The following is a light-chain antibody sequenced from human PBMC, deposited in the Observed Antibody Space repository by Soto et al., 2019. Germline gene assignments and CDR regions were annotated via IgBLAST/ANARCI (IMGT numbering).Light chain of an antibody. J-gene: IGLJ1*01. CDR2: EVS. V-gene: IGLV2-14*01. CDR1: SSDVGNYKY. Sequence: ALTQPASVSGSPGQSITISCTGTSSDVGNYKYVSWYQQHPGKAPKLMIYEVSNRPSGVSNRFSGSKSGNTASLTISGLQAEDETDYYCFSYTSSGTYAFGTGTKVTVL. CDR3: FSYTSSGTYA.